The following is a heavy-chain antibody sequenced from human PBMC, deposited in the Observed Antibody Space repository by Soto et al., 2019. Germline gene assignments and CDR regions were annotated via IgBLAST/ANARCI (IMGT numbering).Heavy chain of an antibody. CDR1: GGSFSGYY. D-gene: IGHD6-13*01. CDR2: INHSGST. CDR3: ARVRVRQQLVLNYYYYYGMDV. V-gene: IGHV4-34*01. J-gene: IGHJ6*02. Sequence: KASETLSLTCAVYGGSFSGYYWSWIRQPPGKGLEWIGEINHSGSTNYNPSLKSRVTISVDTSKNQFSLKLSSVTAADTAVYYCARVRVRQQLVLNYYYYYGMDVWGQGTTVTVSS.